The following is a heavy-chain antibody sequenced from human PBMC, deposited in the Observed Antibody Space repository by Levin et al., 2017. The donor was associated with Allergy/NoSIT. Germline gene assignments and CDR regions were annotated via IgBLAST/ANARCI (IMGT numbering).Heavy chain of an antibody. J-gene: IGHJ4*02. Sequence: SQTLSLTCTVSGGSISSSTHYWGWVRQAPGKGLEWIGSIYYSGVTYYNPSLKSRVTISVDRFQNQFSLKLRSVTAADTAVDYCARERDLVGARAPFDYWGQGTLVTVSS. CDR3: ARERDLVGARAPFDY. CDR2: IYYSGVT. CDR1: GGSISSSTHY. V-gene: IGHV4-39*07. D-gene: IGHD1-26*01.